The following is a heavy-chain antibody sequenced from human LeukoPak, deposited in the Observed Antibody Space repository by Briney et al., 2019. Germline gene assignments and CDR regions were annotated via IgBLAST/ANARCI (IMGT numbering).Heavy chain of an antibody. J-gene: IGHJ4*02. CDR1: GYTFTSYG. D-gene: IGHD3-16*01. V-gene: IGHV1-18*01. Sequence: WASVTVSCKASGYTFTSYGISWVRQAPGQGLEWMGWISAYNGNTNYAQKLQGRVTMTTDTSTSTAYMELRSLRSDDTAVYYCARARLYIMLYYFDYWGQGTLVTVSS. CDR3: ARARLYIMLYYFDY. CDR2: ISAYNGNT.